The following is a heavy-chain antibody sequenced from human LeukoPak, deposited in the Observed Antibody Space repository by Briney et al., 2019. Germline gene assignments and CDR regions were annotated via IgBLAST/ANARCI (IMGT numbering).Heavy chain of an antibody. Sequence: PPQTLSLTCTVSGGSISSYYWSWIRQPPGKRLEWVVYIYHSGSTNYNSSLKSRVTISVATSQNQFSLKLRSVTAADTAVYYCARHAAFAEYQCHLSHFDYWGQGTLVTVSS. J-gene: IGHJ4*02. D-gene: IGHD2-2*01. CDR3: ARHAAFAEYQCHLSHFDY. V-gene: IGHV4-59*08. CDR2: IYHSGST. CDR1: GGSISSYY.